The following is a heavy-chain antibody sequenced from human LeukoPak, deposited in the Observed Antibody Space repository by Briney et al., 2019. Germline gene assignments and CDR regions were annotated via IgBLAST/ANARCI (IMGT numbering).Heavy chain of an antibody. V-gene: IGHV3-15*01. CDR1: GFTFSNAW. Sequence: GGSLRLSCAASGFTFSNAWMSWVRQAPGKGLEWVGRIKSKTDGGTTDYAAPVKGRFTISRDDSKNTLYLQMNSLKTEDTAVYYCTAYCDFWSGYDFDYWGQGTLVTVSS. CDR3: TAYCDFWSGYDFDY. CDR2: IKSKTDGGTT. D-gene: IGHD3-3*01. J-gene: IGHJ4*02.